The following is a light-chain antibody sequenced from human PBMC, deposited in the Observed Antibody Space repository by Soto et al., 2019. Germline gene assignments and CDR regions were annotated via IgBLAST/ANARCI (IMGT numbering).Light chain of an antibody. J-gene: IGKJ5*01. V-gene: IGKV1-27*01. CDR1: QGIRHY. CDR3: QKYNSGLIT. Sequence: DIQMTQSPSSLSASVGDRVTITCRASQGIRHYLAWYQQKPGKVPKLLIYGAYTLQSGVPSRFSGSGSGTDFTLTISSLQPEDVAIYYCQKYNSGLITFGQGTRLENK. CDR2: GAY.